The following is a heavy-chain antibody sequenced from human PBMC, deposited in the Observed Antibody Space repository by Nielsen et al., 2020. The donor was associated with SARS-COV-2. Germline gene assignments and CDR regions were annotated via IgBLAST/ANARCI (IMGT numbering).Heavy chain of an antibody. Sequence: SCAASGFTFSDYYMTWIRQAPGKGLEWVSYISISSSTIRYADSVKGRFSISRDNTRNALFLQMNSLRAEDTAVYYCARKRAVGPTGYEDLWGQGTLVSVSS. D-gene: IGHD3-3*01. V-gene: IGHV3-11*01. CDR2: ISISSSTI. CDR3: ARKRAVGPTGYEDL. J-gene: IGHJ5*02. CDR1: GFTFSDYY.